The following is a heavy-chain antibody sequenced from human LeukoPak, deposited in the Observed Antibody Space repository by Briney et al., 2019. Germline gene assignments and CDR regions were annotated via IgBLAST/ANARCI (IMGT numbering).Heavy chain of an antibody. CDR2: IDPSDSYT. CDR3: AAFRYCSGGSCYHADN. J-gene: IGHJ4*02. Sequence: GESLKISCKGSGYSFTSYWISWVRQMPGKGLEWMGRIDPSDSYTNYSPSFQGHVTISADKSISTAYLQRSSLKASDTAMYYCAAFRYCSGGSCYHADNWGQGTLVTVSS. D-gene: IGHD2-15*01. CDR1: GYSFTSYW. V-gene: IGHV5-10-1*01.